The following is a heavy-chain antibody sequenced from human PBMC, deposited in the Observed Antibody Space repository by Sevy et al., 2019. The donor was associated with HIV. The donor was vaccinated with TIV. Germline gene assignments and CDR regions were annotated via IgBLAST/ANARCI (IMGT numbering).Heavy chain of an antibody. J-gene: IGHJ4*02. CDR1: GFTFGDYA. Sequence: GGSLRLSCTTSGFTFGDYAMNWVRQAPGKGLEGVAFLKSKADGGTVDHPASVKGRFTISRDDSKSIAYLQMNDLTTEDTGVYYCTRWKGLQSIFDYWGQGALVTVSS. CDR2: LKSKADGGTV. V-gene: IGHV3-49*04. CDR3: TRWKGLQSIFDY. D-gene: IGHD1-1*01.